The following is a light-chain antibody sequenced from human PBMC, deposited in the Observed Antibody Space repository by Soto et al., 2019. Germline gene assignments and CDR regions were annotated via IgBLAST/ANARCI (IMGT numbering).Light chain of an antibody. Sequence: QSVLTQSPSASASLGASVKLTCTLSSGHSSYAIAWHQKQPGKGPRYLMDLNNDGSHTKGDGIPDRFSGSSSGADRFLIISCVQSEDEADYYCQTWGTGFQFFGGGTQVTVL. CDR2: LNNDGSH. J-gene: IGLJ2*01. V-gene: IGLV4-69*01. CDR3: QTWGTGFQF. CDR1: SGHSSYA.